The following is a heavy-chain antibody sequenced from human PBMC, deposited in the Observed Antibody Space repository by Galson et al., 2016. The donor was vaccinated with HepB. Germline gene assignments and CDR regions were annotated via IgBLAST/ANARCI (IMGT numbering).Heavy chain of an antibody. CDR1: GFTFSSYG. D-gene: IGHD2-2*01. Sequence: SLRLSCAASGFTFSSYGMPCVRQAPGKGLEWVAVISYDGGKKYYSDSVKGRFTSYRYNSKTPLSLQMTSLRGDDSAVYYCAKDLDPGTVVTPTGVGYYYYGLDVWGQGTTVTVSS. CDR3: AKDLDPGTVVTPTGVGYYYYGLDV. J-gene: IGHJ6*02. CDR2: ISYDGGKK. V-gene: IGHV3-30*18.